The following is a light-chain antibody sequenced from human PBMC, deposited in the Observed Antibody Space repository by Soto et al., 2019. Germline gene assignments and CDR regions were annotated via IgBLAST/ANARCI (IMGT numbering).Light chain of an antibody. Sequence: EIAMTQSPDTLSVSPGDRATLSCRASQGVRSDLAWYQQKAGQSPRLLIYGTSTRAAETPARFSGRGSETEFTLTISSLQSEDFAVYYCQQYSKWPLTFGGGTKVDIK. CDR2: GTS. CDR1: QGVRSD. CDR3: QQYSKWPLT. V-gene: IGKV3-15*01. J-gene: IGKJ4*01.